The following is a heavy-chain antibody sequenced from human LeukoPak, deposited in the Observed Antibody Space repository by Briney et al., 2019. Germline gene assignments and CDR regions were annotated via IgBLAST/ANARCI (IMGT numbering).Heavy chain of an antibody. Sequence: GGSLRLSCAASGFTFSTYAMTWVRQAPGKGLQWVSAINDGGGYTYYADSVKGRFTISRDNSKNTLYLQMDSLTAEDTAVYYCARALAGRFDYWGQGTLVTVSS. V-gene: IGHV3-23*01. D-gene: IGHD6-19*01. J-gene: IGHJ4*02. CDR2: INDGGGYT. CDR1: GFTFSTYA. CDR3: ARALAGRFDY.